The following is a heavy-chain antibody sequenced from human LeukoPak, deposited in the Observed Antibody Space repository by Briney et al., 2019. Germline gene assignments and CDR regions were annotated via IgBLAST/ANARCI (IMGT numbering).Heavy chain of an antibody. CDR1: GGSFSGYY. D-gene: IGHD4-11*01. V-gene: IGHV4-34*01. Sequence: SETLSLTCAVYGGSFSGYYWSWIRQPPGEGLEWIGEINHSGSTNYNPSLKSRVTISVDTSKNQFSLKLSSVTAADTAVYYCARERHMTTSFFDYWGQGTLVTVSS. CDR3: ARERHMTTSFFDY. J-gene: IGHJ4*02. CDR2: INHSGST.